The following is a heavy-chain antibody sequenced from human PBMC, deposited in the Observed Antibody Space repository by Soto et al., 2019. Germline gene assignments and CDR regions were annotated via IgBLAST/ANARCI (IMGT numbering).Heavy chain of an antibody. CDR2: IKSDGTTT. CDR3: ARVRFGGNPDF. D-gene: IGHD2-15*01. V-gene: IGHV3-74*01. CDR1: GFSFSDYW. J-gene: IGHJ4*02. Sequence: GSLRLSCAASGFSFSDYWMDWVRQAPGKGLVWVSHIKSDGTTTNYADSVKGRFTISRDNAKNTLYLQMSSLRADDTATDYCARVRFGGNPDFWGQGTLVTXSS.